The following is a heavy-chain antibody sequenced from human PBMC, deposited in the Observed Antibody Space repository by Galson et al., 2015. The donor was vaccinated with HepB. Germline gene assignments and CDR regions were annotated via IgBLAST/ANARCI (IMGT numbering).Heavy chain of an antibody. J-gene: IGHJ4*02. CDR1: GFTFSDYA. CDR2: ITASSGTT. CDR3: AKRAVTTVAYYFDY. V-gene: IGHV3-23*01. Sequence: SLRLSCAASGFTFSDYAMAWVRQAPGKGLEFVSAITASSGTTHYADSVKGRFIILRDNFKNTLYLHLSSLRAEDTALYYCAKRAVTTVAYYFDYWGQGTLVTVSS. D-gene: IGHD4-23*01.